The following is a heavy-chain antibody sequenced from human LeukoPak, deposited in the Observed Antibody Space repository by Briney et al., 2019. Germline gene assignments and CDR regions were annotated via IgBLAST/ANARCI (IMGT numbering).Heavy chain of an antibody. CDR1: GFTFSSYS. Sequence: GGSLRHSCAASGFTFSSYSMNWVRQAPGKGLEWVSSISSSSSYIYYADSVKGRFTISRDNAKNSLYLQMNSLRAEDTAVYYCAKDRGQWLALGAFDIWGQGTMVTVSS. CDR2: ISSSSSYI. CDR3: AKDRGQWLALGAFDI. V-gene: IGHV3-21*04. J-gene: IGHJ3*02. D-gene: IGHD6-19*01.